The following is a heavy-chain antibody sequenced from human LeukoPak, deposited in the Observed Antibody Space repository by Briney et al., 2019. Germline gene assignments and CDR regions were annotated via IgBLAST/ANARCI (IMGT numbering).Heavy chain of an antibody. D-gene: IGHD2-2*02. V-gene: IGHV4-31*03. J-gene: IGHJ5*02. CDR3: ARGYCSSTSCYTSRFDP. CDR2: IYYSGST. Sequence: PSETLSLTCTVSGGSISSGGYYWSWIRQHPGKGLEWIGYIYYSGSTYYNPSLKSRVTISVDTSKNQFSLKLSSVTAADTAVYYCARGYCSSTSCYTSRFDPWGQGTLVTVSS. CDR1: GGSISSGGYY.